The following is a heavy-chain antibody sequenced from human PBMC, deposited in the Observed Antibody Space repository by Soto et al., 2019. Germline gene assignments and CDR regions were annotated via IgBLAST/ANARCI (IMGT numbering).Heavy chain of an antibody. D-gene: IGHD3-10*01. J-gene: IGHJ4*02. Sequence: PGGSLRLSCAVSGFTVNSNDMTWVRQAPGKGLEWVSTISSSGAFTYHADSVRGRLTISRDNSKITVYLQMNSLGAEDTAVYYCVKHQVSLVRGISPFDYWGQGALVTVSS. V-gene: IGHV3-23*01. CDR3: VKHQVSLVRGISPFDY. CDR1: GFTVNSND. CDR2: ISSSGAFT.